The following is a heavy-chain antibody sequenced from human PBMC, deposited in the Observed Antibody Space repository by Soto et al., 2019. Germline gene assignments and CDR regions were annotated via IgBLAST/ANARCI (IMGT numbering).Heavy chain of an antibody. CDR2: IIPIFGTA. CDR1: GGTFSSYA. V-gene: IGHV1-69*13. J-gene: IGHJ5*02. CDR3: ATDLPFRIAAAGTLYNWFDP. D-gene: IGHD6-13*01. Sequence: SVKVSCKASGGTFSSYAISWVRQAPGQGLEWMGGIIPIFGTANYAQKFQGRVTITADESTSTAYMELSSLRSEDTAVYYCATDLPFRIAAAGTLYNWFDPWG.